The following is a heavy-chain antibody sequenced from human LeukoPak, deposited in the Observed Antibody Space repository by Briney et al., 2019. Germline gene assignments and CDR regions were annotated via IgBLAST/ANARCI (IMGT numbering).Heavy chain of an antibody. CDR1: RGAISSSNYY. V-gene: IGHV4-39*07. D-gene: IGHD6-13*01. Sequence: SETLSLTCSVSRGAISSSNYYWGWIRQPPGKGLEWIGNIFYSGTTYYNPSLPSLKSRVSILVDTSKNQFSLKLRSVTAADTAKYYCATDKGPYSGSWYPNWFDPWGQGTLVTVSS. CDR2: IFYSGTT. CDR3: ATDKGPYSGSWYPNWFDP. J-gene: IGHJ5*02.